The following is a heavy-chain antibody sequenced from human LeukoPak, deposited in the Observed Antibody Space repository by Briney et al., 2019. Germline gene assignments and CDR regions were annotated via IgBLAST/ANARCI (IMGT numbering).Heavy chain of an antibody. CDR3: AKDRYDSSGSYWAQDN. Sequence: GGSLRLSCAASGFTFSSYCMPWVRQVPGKGLEWVTFIRYDGSHKYYAASVKGRFTISRDNSKNTLYLQMTSLRAEDTALYYCAKDRYDSSGSYWAQDNWGQGTLVTASS. CDR1: GFTFSSYC. CDR2: IRYDGSHK. J-gene: IGHJ4*02. V-gene: IGHV3-30*02. D-gene: IGHD3-22*01.